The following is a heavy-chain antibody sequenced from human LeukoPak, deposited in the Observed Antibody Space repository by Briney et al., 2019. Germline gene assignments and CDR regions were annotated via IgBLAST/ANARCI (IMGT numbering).Heavy chain of an antibody. CDR3: ARSLNWEGDAFDI. Sequence: SETLSLTCTVSGGSISSYYWSWIRQPPGKGLEWIGYIYYSGSTNYNPSLKSRVTISVDTSKNQFSLKLSSVTAADTAVYYCARSLNWEGDAFDIWGQGTMVTVSS. V-gene: IGHV4-59*01. CDR1: GGSISSYY. CDR2: IYYSGST. D-gene: IGHD7-27*01. J-gene: IGHJ3*02.